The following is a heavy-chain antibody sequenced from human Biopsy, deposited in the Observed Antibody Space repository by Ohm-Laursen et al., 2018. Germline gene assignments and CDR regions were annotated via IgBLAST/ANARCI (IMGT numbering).Heavy chain of an antibody. V-gene: IGHV4-59*02. Sequence: PSETLSLTCRVSGGSVGDYFLSWIRLVPGKRPEWIGYTYYRGTSENNPSLRSRVTTSVDISRNQFFLNMKSVTGADTAVYYCAAFPFSGGPAFDIWGQGTTVIVSS. J-gene: IGHJ3*02. CDR2: TYYRGTS. CDR3: AAFPFSGGPAFDI. CDR1: GGSVGDYF. D-gene: IGHD2/OR15-2a*01.